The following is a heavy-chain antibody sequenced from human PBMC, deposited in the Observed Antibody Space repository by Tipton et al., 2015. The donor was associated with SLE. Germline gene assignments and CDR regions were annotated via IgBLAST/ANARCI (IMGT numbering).Heavy chain of an antibody. CDR1: GGSISSYY. CDR3: ARDSSSWYYFDY. D-gene: IGHD6-13*01. V-gene: IGHV4-59*01. J-gene: IGHJ4*02. Sequence: LRLSCTVSGGSISSYYWSWIRQPPGKGLEWIGYIYTSGSTNYNPSLKSRVTISVDTSKNQFSLKLSSVTAADTAVYYCARDSSSWYYFDYWGQGTLVTVSS. CDR2: IYTSGST.